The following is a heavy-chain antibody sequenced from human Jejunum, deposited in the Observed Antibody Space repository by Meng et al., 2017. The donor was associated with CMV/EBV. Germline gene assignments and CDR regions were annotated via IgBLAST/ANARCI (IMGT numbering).Heavy chain of an antibody. CDR1: GFIFSDYY. D-gene: IGHD3-10*01. Sequence: LRLSCAASGFIFSDYYMNWIRQAPGKGLEWVSYISSSGSTIYYADSVKGRLTISRDNAKNSLYLQMNSLRADDTAVYYCARQIRPIDYWGQGTLVTVSS. J-gene: IGHJ4*02. V-gene: IGHV3-11*01. CDR2: ISSSGSTI. CDR3: ARQIRPIDY.